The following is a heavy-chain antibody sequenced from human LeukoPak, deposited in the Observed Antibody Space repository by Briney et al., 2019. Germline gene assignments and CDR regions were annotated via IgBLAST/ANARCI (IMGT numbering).Heavy chain of an antibody. CDR2: INHSGST. J-gene: IGHJ4*02. CDR1: GGXISSSSYY. V-gene: IGHV4-39*07. CDR3: ARGKRFFWWYFDY. D-gene: IGHD3-3*01. Sequence: PSETLSLTCTVSGGXISSSSYYWSWIRQPPGKGLEWIGEINHSGSTNYNPSLKSRVTISVDTSKNQFSLKLSSVTAADTAVYYCARGKRFFWWYFDYWGQGTLVTVSS.